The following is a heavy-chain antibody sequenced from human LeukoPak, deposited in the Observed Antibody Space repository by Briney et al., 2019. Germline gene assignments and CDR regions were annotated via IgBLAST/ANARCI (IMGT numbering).Heavy chain of an antibody. V-gene: IGHV3-48*04. D-gene: IGHD2-2*01. CDR3: AKDIVVVPAATEAGTFDY. CDR2: ISSSSSTI. J-gene: IGHJ4*02. CDR1: GFTFSSYS. Sequence: PGGSLRPSCAASGFTFSSYSMNWVRQAPGKGLEWVSYISSSSSTIYYADSVKGRFTISRDNAKNSLYLQMNSLRAEDTAVYYCAKDIVVVPAATEAGTFDYWGQGTLVTVSS.